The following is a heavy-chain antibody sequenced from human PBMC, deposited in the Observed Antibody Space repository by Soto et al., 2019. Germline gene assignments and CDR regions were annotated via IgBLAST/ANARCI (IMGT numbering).Heavy chain of an antibody. CDR3: ARHVGFYWYFDL. CDR1: GFTVSSSY. J-gene: IGHJ2*01. D-gene: IGHD1-26*01. Sequence: EVQLVESGGGLVQPGGSLRLSCAASGFTVSSSYMGWVRQAPGKGLEWVSSIYSGGNTYYADSVRGRFTISTDNSKDTRYLHMNSLRVDDTAMYYCARHVGFYWYFDLWGRGTLVTVSS. V-gene: IGHV3-66*04. CDR2: IYSGGNT.